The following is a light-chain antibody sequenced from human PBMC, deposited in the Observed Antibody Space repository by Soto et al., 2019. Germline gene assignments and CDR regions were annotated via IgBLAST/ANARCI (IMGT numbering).Light chain of an antibody. CDR3: QQYGRPGT. V-gene: IGKV3-20*01. CDR1: QSFNSRF. J-gene: IGKJ1*01. Sequence: IVLTQSPGILSLSPGERATLSCRASQSFNSRFFALYQQKPDQPRSLPCYGASSRATGRPDWCSGIGAATGFPLTISRMEPDGCAVYYRQQYGRPGTFGQGTKVDIK. CDR2: GAS.